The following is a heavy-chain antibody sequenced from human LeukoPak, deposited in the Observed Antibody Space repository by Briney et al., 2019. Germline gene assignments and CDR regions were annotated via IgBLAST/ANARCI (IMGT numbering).Heavy chain of an antibody. CDR1: GFTFGSYA. CDR2: ISGSDGST. J-gene: IGHJ4*02. V-gene: IGHV3-23*01. D-gene: IGHD2-2*02. Sequence: GGSLRLSCAASGFTFGSYAMSWVRQAPGKGLEWVSAISGSDGSTYYADSVKGRFTISRDNSKNTLYLQMNSLRAEDTAVYYCAKEWYCSSSSCYTHFDYWGQGTLVTVSS. CDR3: AKEWYCSSSSCYTHFDY.